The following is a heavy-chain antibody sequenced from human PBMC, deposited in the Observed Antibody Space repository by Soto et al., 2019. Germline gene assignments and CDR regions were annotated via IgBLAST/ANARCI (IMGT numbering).Heavy chain of an antibody. J-gene: IGHJ4*02. V-gene: IGHV1-18*04. CDR1: GYTFTSYG. Sequence: ASVKVSCKASGYTFTSYGISWVRQAPGQGLEWMGWISAYNGNTNYAQKLQGRVTMTTDTSTSTAYMELRSLRSDDTAVYYCARFLPDYVWGSYRFFDYWGQGTLVTVSS. CDR2: ISAYNGNT. D-gene: IGHD3-16*02. CDR3: ARFLPDYVWGSYRFFDY.